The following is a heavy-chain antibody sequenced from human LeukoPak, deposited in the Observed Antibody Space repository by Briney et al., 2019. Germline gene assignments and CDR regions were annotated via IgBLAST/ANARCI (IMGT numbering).Heavy chain of an antibody. CDR3: ARDDSSTYYDFWSGYPDPFDY. D-gene: IGHD3-3*01. CDR1: GYTFTGYY. CDR2: ISAYNGNT. J-gene: IGHJ4*02. Sequence: ASVKVSCKASGYTFTGYYMHWVRQAPGQGLEWMGWISAYNGNTNYAQKLQGRVTMTTDTSTSTAYMELRSLRSDDTAVYYCARDDSSTYYDFWSGYPDPFDYWGQGTLVTVSS. V-gene: IGHV1-18*04.